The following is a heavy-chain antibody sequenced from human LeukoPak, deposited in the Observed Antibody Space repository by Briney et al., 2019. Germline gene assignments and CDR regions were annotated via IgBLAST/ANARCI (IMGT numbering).Heavy chain of an antibody. CDR3: ARDLGWLQPFDY. D-gene: IGHD5-24*01. CDR2: ISYDGSNK. V-gene: IGHV3-30-3*01. CDR1: GFTFSSYA. Sequence: PGRSLRLSCAASGFTFSSYAMHWVRQAPGKGLEWVAVISYDGSNKYYADSVKGRFTISRDNSKNTLYLQMNSLRAEDTAVYYCARDLGWLQPFDYWGQGTLVTVSS. J-gene: IGHJ4*02.